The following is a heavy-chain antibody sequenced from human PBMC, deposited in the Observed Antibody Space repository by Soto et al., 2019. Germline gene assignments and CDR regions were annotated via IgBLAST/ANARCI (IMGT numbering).Heavy chain of an antibody. CDR2: IYYSGST. J-gene: IGHJ4*02. D-gene: IGHD3-22*01. CDR1: GGSISSSSYY. V-gene: IGHV4-39*01. Sequence: SETLSLTCTVSGGSISSSSYYWGWIRQPPGKGLEWIGSIYYSGSTYYNPSLKSRVTISVDTSKNQFSLKLSSVTAADTAVYYCARRVKSPRRISKYDSSGYYSGWGQGTLVTVSS. CDR3: ARRVKSPRRISKYDSSGYYSG.